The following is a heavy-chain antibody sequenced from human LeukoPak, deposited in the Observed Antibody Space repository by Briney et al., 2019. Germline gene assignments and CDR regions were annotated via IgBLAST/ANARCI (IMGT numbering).Heavy chain of an antibody. CDR2: ISSSSSYI. V-gene: IGHV3-21*01. D-gene: IGHD4-17*01. CDR3: ARDDYGDSQFDY. Sequence: GSLRLSCAASGFTVSSYEMNWVRQAPGKGLEWVSSISSSSSYIYYADSVKGRFTISRDNAKNSLYLQMNSLRAEDTAVYYCARDDYGDSQFDYWGQGTLVTVSS. CDR1: GFTVSSYE. J-gene: IGHJ4*02.